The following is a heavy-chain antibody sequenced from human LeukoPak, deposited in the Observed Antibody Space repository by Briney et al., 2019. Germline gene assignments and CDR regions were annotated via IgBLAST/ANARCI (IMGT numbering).Heavy chain of an antibody. CDR3: AELGITMIGGV. D-gene: IGHD3-10*02. CDR2: IYSGGST. J-gene: IGHJ6*04. CDR1: GCTFSTHC. V-gene: IGHV3-NL1*01. Sequence: GGSLRLSCAASGCTFSTHCMRWVRQAAGKGLEWVAGIYSGGSTYYADSVKGRFTISRDNSNNSLYLQMHSLRAEDPAVYYCAELGITMIGGVWGKGTTVTLSS.